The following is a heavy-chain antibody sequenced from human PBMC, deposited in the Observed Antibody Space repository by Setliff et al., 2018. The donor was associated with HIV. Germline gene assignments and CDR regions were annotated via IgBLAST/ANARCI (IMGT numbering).Heavy chain of an antibody. CDR3: ARDRGVRGANDAFNI. V-gene: IGHV7-4-1*02. J-gene: IGHJ3*02. CDR2: INTYTANP. CDR1: GYTFTSYA. Sequence: CKAFGYTFTSYALNWVRQAPGQGLEWMGWINTYTANPMYAQGFTGRFVFSLDTSVRTAYLQISSLKAEDTALYYCARDRGVRGANDAFNIWGLGTMVTVSS. D-gene: IGHD3-10*01.